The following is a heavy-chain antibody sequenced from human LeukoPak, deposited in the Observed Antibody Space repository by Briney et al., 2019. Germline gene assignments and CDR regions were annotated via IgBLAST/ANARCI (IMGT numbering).Heavy chain of an antibody. J-gene: IGHJ5*02. CDR3: ARDLEGFDP. Sequence: GGSLRLSCAASGFTVSSNYMSWVRQAPGKGLEWVSVIYSGGSTYYADSADGRFTISRDNSKNTLYLQMNSLSAEDTAVYYCARDLEGFDPWGQGTLVTVSS. CDR1: GFTVSSNY. CDR2: IYSGGST. V-gene: IGHV3-53*01.